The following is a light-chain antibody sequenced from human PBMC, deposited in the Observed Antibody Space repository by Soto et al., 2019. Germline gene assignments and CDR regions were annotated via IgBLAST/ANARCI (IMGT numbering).Light chain of an antibody. Sequence: DIQMTQSPSTLSASVGDRVTITCRANQSIGRFLAWYQHQPGKAPKLLIYDASTLESGVPSRFSGTGSGTEFTFSITSLQPEDFGTYYCQQCYMGWTFGQGTKVDFK. CDR1: QSIGRF. CDR3: QQCYMGWT. CDR2: DAS. V-gene: IGKV1-5*01. J-gene: IGKJ1*01.